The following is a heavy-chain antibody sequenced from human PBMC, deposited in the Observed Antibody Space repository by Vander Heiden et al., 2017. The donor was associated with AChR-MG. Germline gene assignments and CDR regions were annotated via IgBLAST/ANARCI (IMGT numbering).Heavy chain of an antibody. CDR3: ARGWDYFDY. V-gene: IGHV3-48*01. J-gene: IGHJ4*02. Sequence: EVQPVESGGGLVQPGGSLRLSCAAYGFTFSSYSMNWVGQAPGKGLEWVSYISSSSSTIYYADSVKGRFTISRDNAKNSLYLQMNSLRAEDTAVYYCARGWDYFDYWGQGTLVTVSS. CDR1: GFTFSSYS. CDR2: ISSSSSTI.